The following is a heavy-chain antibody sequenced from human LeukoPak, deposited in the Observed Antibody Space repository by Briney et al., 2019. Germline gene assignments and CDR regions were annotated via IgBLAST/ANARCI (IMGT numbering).Heavy chain of an antibody. CDR3: ARVGPYGSGSYYPYDY. V-gene: IGHV1-46*01. D-gene: IGHD3-10*01. CDR2: INPSGGST. J-gene: IGHJ4*02. Sequence: ASVKVSCKASGYTFTSYYMHWVRQAPGQGLEWMGIINPSGGSTSYAQKFQGRVAMTRDMSTSTVYMELSSLRSEDTAVYYCARVGPYGSGSYYPYDYWGQGTLVTVPS. CDR1: GYTFTSYY.